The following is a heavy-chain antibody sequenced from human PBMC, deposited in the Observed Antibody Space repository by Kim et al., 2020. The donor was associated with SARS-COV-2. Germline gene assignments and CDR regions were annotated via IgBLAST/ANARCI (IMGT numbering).Heavy chain of an antibody. V-gene: IGHV3-23*01. D-gene: IGHD4-17*01. J-gene: IGHJ4*02. CDR3: AKGGRHTVTDIDY. Sequence: YAASVKGRFTISRDNSKNTLYLQMNSLRAEDTAVYYCAKGGRHTVTDIDYWGQGTLVTVSS.